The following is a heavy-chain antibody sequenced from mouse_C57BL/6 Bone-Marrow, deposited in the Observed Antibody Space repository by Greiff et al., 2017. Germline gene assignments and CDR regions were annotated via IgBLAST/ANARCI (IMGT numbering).Heavy chain of an antibody. D-gene: IGHD3-2*02. CDR2: IRNKANGYTT. CDR1: GFTFTDYY. J-gene: IGHJ4*01. CDR3: ARYIGAAQAYYAMDY. V-gene: IGHV7-3*01. Sequence: EVMLVESGGGLVQPGGSLSLSCAASGFTFTDYYMSWVRQPPGKALEWLGFIRNKANGYTTEYSASVKGRFTISRDNSQSILYLQMNALRAEDSATYYRARYIGAAQAYYAMDYWGQGTSVTVSS.